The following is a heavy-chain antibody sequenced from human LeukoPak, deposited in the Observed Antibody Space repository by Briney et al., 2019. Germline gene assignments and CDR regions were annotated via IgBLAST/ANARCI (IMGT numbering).Heavy chain of an antibody. D-gene: IGHD6-19*01. CDR3: ARHGLSSGYDY. CDR2: INHSGST. CDR1: GGSFSGYY. Sequence: SETLSLTCAVYGGSFSGYYWSWIRQPPGKGLEWIGEINHSGSTNYNPSLKSRVTISVDTSKNQFSLKLSSVTAADTAVYYCARHGLSSGYDYWGQGTLVTVSS. J-gene: IGHJ4*02. V-gene: IGHV4-34*01.